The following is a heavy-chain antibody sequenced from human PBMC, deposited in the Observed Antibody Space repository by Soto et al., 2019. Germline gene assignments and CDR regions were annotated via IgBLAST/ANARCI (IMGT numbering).Heavy chain of an antibody. Sequence: GGSLRLSCAASGFTFSSYSMNWVRQAPGKGLEWVSSISSSSSYIYYADSVKGRFTISRDNAKNSLYLQMNSLRAEDTAVYYCARDEEQQLARFDPWGQGTLVTVSS. V-gene: IGHV3-21*01. CDR1: GFTFSSYS. D-gene: IGHD6-13*01. CDR2: ISSSSSYI. CDR3: ARDEEQQLARFDP. J-gene: IGHJ5*02.